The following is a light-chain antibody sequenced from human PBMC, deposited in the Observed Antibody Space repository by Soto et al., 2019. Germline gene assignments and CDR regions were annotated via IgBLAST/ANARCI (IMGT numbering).Light chain of an antibody. CDR2: EVN. J-gene: IGLJ1*01. CDR3: SSYAGTSNV. V-gene: IGLV2-8*01. CDR1: SSDVGGYNY. Sequence: QSVLTQPPSASGSPGQSVAISCTGTSSDVGGYNYVSWYQQHPGKAPKLMIYEVNKLPAGVPDRFSGSKSGNTASLTVSGLQAEDEADYYCSSYAGTSNVFGSATKVTV.